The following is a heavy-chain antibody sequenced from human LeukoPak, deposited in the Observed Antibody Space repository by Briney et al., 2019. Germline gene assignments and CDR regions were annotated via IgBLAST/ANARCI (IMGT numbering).Heavy chain of an antibody. CDR1: GYTFTDYC. CDR2: INPDSGDT. J-gene: IGHJ6*02. CDR3: ARDYVTGYSSSWIMGYYYYYGMDV. D-gene: IGHD6-13*01. V-gene: IGHV1-18*04. Sequence: GASVKVSCKASGYTFTDYCIHWVRQAPGQGLEWMGWINPDSGDTNYAQKLQGRVTMTTDTSTSTVYMELRSLRSDDTAVYYCARDYVTGYSSSWIMGYYYYYGMDVWGQGTTVTVSS.